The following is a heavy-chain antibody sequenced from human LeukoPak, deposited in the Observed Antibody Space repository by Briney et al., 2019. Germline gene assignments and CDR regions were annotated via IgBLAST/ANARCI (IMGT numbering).Heavy chain of an antibody. CDR1: GYTFTSYY. Sequence: ASVKVSCKASGYTFTSYYMHWVRQAPGQGLEWMGIINPSGGSTSYAQKFQGRVTMTRDMSTSTVYMELSSLRSEDTAVYYCARDRSEWLPDDYWGQGTLVTVSS. V-gene: IGHV1-46*01. J-gene: IGHJ4*02. D-gene: IGHD3-3*01. CDR3: ARDRSEWLPDDY. CDR2: INPSGGST.